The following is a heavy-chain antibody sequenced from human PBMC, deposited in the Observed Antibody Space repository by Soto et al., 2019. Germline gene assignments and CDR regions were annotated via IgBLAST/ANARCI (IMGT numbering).Heavy chain of an antibody. J-gene: IGHJ4*02. CDR3: VRNADFCSDF. V-gene: IGHV4-4*02. CDR2: ISRGGNP. Sequence: SETLSLTCAVSGGSISSGYWWGWVRQPPGKGLEWIGEISRGGNPNYNPSLKSRVTISVDTSNNEFSLRLNSVTAADTAVYYCVRNADFCSDFCGQRTLVTVSS. D-gene: IGHD2-15*01. CDR1: GGSISSGYW.